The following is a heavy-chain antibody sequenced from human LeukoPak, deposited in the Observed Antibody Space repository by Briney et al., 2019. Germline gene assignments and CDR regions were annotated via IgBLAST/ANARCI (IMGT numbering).Heavy chain of an antibody. D-gene: IGHD6-6*01. V-gene: IGHV3-23*01. J-gene: IGHJ5*02. CDR2: IFPSGGEI. Sequence: GGSLRLSCAASGFTFSTFAMIWVRQPPGKGLEWVSSIFPSGGEIHYADSVRGRFTISRDNSKSTLSLQVNSLRAEDTAVYYCARGGEQLVLTWFDPWGQGTLVTVSS. CDR3: ARGGEQLVLTWFDP. CDR1: GFTFSTFA.